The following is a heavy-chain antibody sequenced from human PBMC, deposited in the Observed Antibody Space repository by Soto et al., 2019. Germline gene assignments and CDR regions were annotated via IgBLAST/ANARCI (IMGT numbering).Heavy chain of an antibody. CDR3: ARTLPMTDVVAATFWFDP. D-gene: IGHD2-15*01. CDR2: ISAYNGNT. CDR1: GYTFTSYG. V-gene: IGHV1-18*01. Sequence: ASVKVSCKASGYTFTSYGISWVRQAPGQGLEWMGWISAYNGNTNYAQKLQGRVTITTDTSTSTAYMELRSLRSDDTAVYYCARTLPMTDVVAATFWFDPWGQGTLVTVSS. J-gene: IGHJ5*02.